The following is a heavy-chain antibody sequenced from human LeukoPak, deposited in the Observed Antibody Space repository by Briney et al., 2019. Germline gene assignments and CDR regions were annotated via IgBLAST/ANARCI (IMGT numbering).Heavy chain of an antibody. Sequence: GASVTVSFKASGYTFTSYYMHWVRQAPGQGLEWMGIINPSGGSTSYAQKFQGRVTMTRDTSTSTVYMELSSLRAEDTAVYYCAKDVRQAWELPDYWGQGTLVTVSS. CDR1: GYTFTSYY. D-gene: IGHD1-26*01. CDR3: AKDVRQAWELPDY. CDR2: INPSGGST. J-gene: IGHJ4*02. V-gene: IGHV1-46*01.